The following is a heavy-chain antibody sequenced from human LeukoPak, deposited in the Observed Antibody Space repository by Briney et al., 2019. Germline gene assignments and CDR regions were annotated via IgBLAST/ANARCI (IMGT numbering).Heavy chain of an antibody. D-gene: IGHD6-13*01. CDR3: ARSGVRYSSSWYLVY. V-gene: IGHV4-59*01. CDR1: GGSISSDY. Sequence: SETLSLTCTVSGGSISSDYWSWIRQPPGKGLEWIGYIYYSGSTNYNPSLKSRVTISVDTSKNQFSLKLSSVTAADTAVYYCARSGVRYSSSWYLVYRGQGTLVTVSS. J-gene: IGHJ4*02. CDR2: IYYSGST.